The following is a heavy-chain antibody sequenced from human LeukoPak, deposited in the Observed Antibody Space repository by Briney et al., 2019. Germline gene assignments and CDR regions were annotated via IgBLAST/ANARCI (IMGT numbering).Heavy chain of an antibody. V-gene: IGHV3-30*18. CDR1: GFTFSSYA. Sequence: GGSLRLSCAASGFTFSSYAMHWVRQAPGKGLERVAIISYDGSNKFYADSVKGRFTISRDNSKNTLYLQMNSLGPEDTAMYYCAKVAKGNIVVVTALDYWGQGTLVTVSS. CDR2: ISYDGSNK. J-gene: IGHJ4*02. D-gene: IGHD2-21*02. CDR3: AKVAKGNIVVVTALDY.